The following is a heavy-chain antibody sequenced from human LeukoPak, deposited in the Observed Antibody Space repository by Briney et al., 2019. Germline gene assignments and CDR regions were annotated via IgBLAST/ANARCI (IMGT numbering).Heavy chain of an antibody. CDR2: ISYDGSNK. V-gene: IGHV3-30*03. Sequence: PGGSLRLSCAASGFTFDDYGMSWVRQAPGKGLEWVAVISYDGSNKYYADSVKGRFTISRDNSKNTLYLQMNSLRAEDTAVYYCAREGRTAVMVRGYYMDVWGKGTTVTVSS. CDR1: GFTFDDYG. CDR3: AREGRTAVMVRGYYMDV. J-gene: IGHJ6*03. D-gene: IGHD3-10*01.